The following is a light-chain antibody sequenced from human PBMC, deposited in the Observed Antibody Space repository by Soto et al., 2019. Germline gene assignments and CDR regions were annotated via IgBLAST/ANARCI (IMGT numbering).Light chain of an antibody. Sequence: NFMLTQPHSVSESPGKTVTISCTRSSGSIASNYVQWYQQRPGSAPTTVIYEDNQRPSGVPDRFSGSIDSSFNSASLTISGLKTEDEADYYCQSYDSSNPVVFGGGTKVTVL. V-gene: IGLV6-57*04. CDR1: SGSIASNY. CDR3: QSYDSSNPVV. CDR2: EDN. J-gene: IGLJ2*01.